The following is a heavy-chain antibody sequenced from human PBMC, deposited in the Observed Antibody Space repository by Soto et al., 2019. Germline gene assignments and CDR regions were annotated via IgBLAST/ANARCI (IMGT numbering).Heavy chain of an antibody. D-gene: IGHD5-18*01. CDR1: GGSISSYY. V-gene: IGHV4-59*08. CDR2: IYYSGST. J-gene: IGHJ4*02. Sequence: QVQLQESGPGLVKPSETLSLTCTVSGGSISSYYWSWIRQPPGKGLEWIGYIYYSGSTNYNPSLKSRVTISVDTSKNQFSRKLSSVTAADTAVYYCARLAVDTAMGQFDYWGQGTLVTVSS. CDR3: ARLAVDTAMGQFDY.